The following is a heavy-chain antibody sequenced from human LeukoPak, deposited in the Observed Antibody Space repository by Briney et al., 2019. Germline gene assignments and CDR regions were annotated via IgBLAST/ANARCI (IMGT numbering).Heavy chain of an antibody. CDR1: GISLSSRGVG. Sequence: SGPTLVKPTQTLTLTCTFSGISLSSRGVGVGWIRQPQGKALEWLALLYWDDDKRYSPSLKSRLTITKDTSKNQVVLTMTNMDPVDTGTYYCAHSVRYYYDRRGSPYYFDYWGQGTLVTVSS. CDR3: AHSVRYYYDRRGSPYYFDY. CDR2: LYWDDDK. D-gene: IGHD3-22*01. V-gene: IGHV2-5*02. J-gene: IGHJ4*02.